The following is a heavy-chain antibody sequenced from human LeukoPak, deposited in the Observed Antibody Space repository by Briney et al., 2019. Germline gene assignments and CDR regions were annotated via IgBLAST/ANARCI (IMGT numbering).Heavy chain of an antibody. Sequence: ASVKVSCKASGYTFTGYYMHWVRQAAGQGLEWMGWINPHTGGTNYAQKFQGRVTMTRDTSISTAYMELSRLTSDDTAVYYCGRVVGGNYYGSETDDYWGQGTLVTVSS. CDR3: GRVVGGNYYGSETDDY. D-gene: IGHD3-10*01. J-gene: IGHJ4*02. CDR2: INPHTGGT. V-gene: IGHV1-2*02. CDR1: GYTFTGYY.